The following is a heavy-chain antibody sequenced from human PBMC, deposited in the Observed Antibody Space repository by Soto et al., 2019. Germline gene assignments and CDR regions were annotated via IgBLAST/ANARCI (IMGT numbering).Heavy chain of an antibody. Sequence: GGSLRLSCGASGFTFIDYAMHWVRHVPGQGLEWVAVISFDGNIKYDADSVKGRFTISRDNSKNTLFLQMDSLKGEDTAVYSCARAPRRYCTSLSCLGLYGLDVWGQGTAVTVSS. J-gene: IGHJ6*02. CDR3: ARAPRRYCTSLSCLGLYGLDV. D-gene: IGHD2-8*01. CDR2: ISFDGNIK. CDR1: GFTFIDYA. V-gene: IGHV3-30-3*01.